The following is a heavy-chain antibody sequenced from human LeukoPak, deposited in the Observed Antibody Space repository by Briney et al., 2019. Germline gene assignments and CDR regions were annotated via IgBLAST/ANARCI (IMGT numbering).Heavy chain of an antibody. CDR1: GGTFSSYA. V-gene: IGHV1-69*13. CDR3: ASATELGYCCGGSCYVSRPIYQFDP. CDR2: IIPIFGTA. D-gene: IGHD2-15*01. Sequence: SVKVSCKASGGTFSSYAISWVRQAPGQGLEWMGGIIPIFGTANYAQKFQGRVTITADESTSTAYMELSSLRSEDTAVYYCASATELGYCCGGSCYVSRPIYQFDPWGQGTLVTVSS. J-gene: IGHJ5*02.